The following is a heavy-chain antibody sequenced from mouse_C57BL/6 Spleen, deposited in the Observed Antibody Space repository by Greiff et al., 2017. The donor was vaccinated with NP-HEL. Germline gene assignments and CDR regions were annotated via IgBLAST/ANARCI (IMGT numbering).Heavy chain of an antibody. Sequence: VKLVESGPGLVQPSQSLSITCTVSGFSLTSYGVHWVRQSPGKGLEWLGVIWRGGSTDYNAAFMSRLSITKDNSKSQVFFKMNSLQADDTAIYYCAKKGIYSYFDVWGTGTTVTVSS. CDR3: AKKGIYSYFDV. CDR2: IWRGGST. J-gene: IGHJ1*03. CDR1: GFSLTSYG. V-gene: IGHV2-5*01.